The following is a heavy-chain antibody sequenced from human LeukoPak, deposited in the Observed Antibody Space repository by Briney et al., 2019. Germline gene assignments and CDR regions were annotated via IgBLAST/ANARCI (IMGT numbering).Heavy chain of an antibody. CDR3: ARDRPGEQWLVSGGDY. Sequence: GGSLRLSCAASGFTFSSYWLNWVSQAPGKGLVWVARIKPDGSSISSADSVKGRFTISRDNAKNTLYLQMNSLRAEDTAVYYCARDRPGEQWLVSGGDYWGQGTLVTVSS. CDR1: GFTFSSYW. CDR2: IKPDGSSI. J-gene: IGHJ4*02. V-gene: IGHV3-74*01. D-gene: IGHD6-19*01.